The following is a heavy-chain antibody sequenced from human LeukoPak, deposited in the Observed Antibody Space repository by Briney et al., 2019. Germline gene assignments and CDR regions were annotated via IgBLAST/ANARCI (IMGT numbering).Heavy chain of an antibody. CDR2: IVPIFDTP. Sequence: SVKVSCKASGYTFTSYDINWVRQAPGQGLEWMGGIVPIFDTPNYAQKFEDRVTITTDDATNTAYMELTGLTSEDTAVYYCASDIYGSQPSDYWGQGTLVTVSS. J-gene: IGHJ4*02. CDR3: ASDIYGSQPSDY. D-gene: IGHD2/OR15-2a*01. V-gene: IGHV1-69*05. CDR1: GYTFTSYD.